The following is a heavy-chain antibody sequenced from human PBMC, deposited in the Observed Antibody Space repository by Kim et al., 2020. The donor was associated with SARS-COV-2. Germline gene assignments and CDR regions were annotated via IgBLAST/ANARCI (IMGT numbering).Heavy chain of an antibody. CDR1: GGSISSYY. CDR3: ARGDSSSWPFDY. Sequence: SETLSLTCTVSGGSISSYYWSWIRQPPGKGLEWIGYIYYSGSTNYNPSLKSRVTISVDTSKNQFSLKLSSVTAADTAVYYCARGDSSSWPFDYWGQGTLVTVSS. J-gene: IGHJ4*02. V-gene: IGHV4-59*01. D-gene: IGHD6-13*01. CDR2: IYYSGST.